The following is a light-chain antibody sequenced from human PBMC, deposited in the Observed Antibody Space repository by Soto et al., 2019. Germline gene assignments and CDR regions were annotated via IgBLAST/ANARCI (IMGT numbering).Light chain of an antibody. CDR2: KAS. CDR1: QSITGW. CDR3: QQYNPYSPWT. V-gene: IGKV1-5*03. Sequence: DIQMTQSPPTLSASVGDRVTISCRASQSITGWLAWFQHKPGKAPKLLISKASKLESGVPSRFSGSGSGTDFTLTISGLQPDDFATYYCQQYNPYSPWTFGQGTKVDI. J-gene: IGKJ1*01.